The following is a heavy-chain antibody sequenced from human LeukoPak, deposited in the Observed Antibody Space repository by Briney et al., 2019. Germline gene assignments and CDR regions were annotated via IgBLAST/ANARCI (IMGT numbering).Heavy chain of an antibody. CDR2: MNSDGTTT. CDR3: TTAGNYRFDF. Sequence: GGSLRLSCAASGFTFSSSWMHWVRQAPGEGLVLVSRMNSDGTTTNYADSVQAPSTISRDNPRNTLFLQMTSLRAAHTAVYYCTTAGNYRFDFWGQGTLVTVSS. D-gene: IGHD1-7*01. J-gene: IGHJ4*02. CDR1: GFTFSSSW. V-gene: IGHV3-74*01.